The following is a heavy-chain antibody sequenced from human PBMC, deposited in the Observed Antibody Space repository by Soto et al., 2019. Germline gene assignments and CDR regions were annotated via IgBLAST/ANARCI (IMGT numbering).Heavy chain of an antibody. Sequence: QVQLVQSGAEVKKPGSSVKVSCKASGGAFSDYAFSWVRQAPGQGLEWLGGIMPIFRAPDYAQKFQGRVTITADELTRTAYMEMNSLRSEDTEVYYCASWLKGPDIGNYDYGMEVWGKGTTVTVSA. J-gene: IGHJ6*04. V-gene: IGHV1-69*12. CDR1: GGAFSDYA. CDR3: ASWLKGPDIGNYDYGMEV. D-gene: IGHD2-15*01. CDR2: IMPIFRAP.